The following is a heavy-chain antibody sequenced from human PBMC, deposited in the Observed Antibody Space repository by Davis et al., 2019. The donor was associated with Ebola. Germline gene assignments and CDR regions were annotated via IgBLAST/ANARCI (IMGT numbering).Heavy chain of an antibody. V-gene: IGHV3-48*02. Sequence: GESLKISCAASGFTFSSYSMNWVRQAPGKGLEWLSYISSSSSTIYYADSVKGRFTISRDNAKNSLYLQMNSLRDEDTAVYYCARYSGNTYYYDSSGPYYFDYWGQGTLVTVSS. D-gene: IGHD3-22*01. CDR2: ISSSSSTI. CDR1: GFTFSSYS. CDR3: ARYSGNTYYYDSSGPYYFDY. J-gene: IGHJ4*02.